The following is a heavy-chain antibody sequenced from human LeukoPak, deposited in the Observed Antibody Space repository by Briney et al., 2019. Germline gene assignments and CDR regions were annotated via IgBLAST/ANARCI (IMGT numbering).Heavy chain of an antibody. CDR2: IYPGDSDT. CDR3: ARCLRTYDIPPGAFDI. Sequence: GESLKISCKGSGYSFTSYWIGWVRQMPGKGLERMGIIYPGDSDTRYSPSFQGQVTISADKSISTAYLQWSSLKASDTAMYYCARCLRTYDIPPGAFDIWGQGTMVTVSS. CDR1: GYSFTSYW. V-gene: IGHV5-51*01. D-gene: IGHD3-9*01. J-gene: IGHJ3*02.